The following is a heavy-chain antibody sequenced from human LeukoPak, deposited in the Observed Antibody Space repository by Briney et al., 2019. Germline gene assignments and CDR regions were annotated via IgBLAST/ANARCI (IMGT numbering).Heavy chain of an antibody. J-gene: IGHJ4*02. V-gene: IGHV3-23*01. D-gene: IGHD2-2*01. CDR3: AKALPRSHCSSTSCYVVDY. CDR2: ISGSGGST. Sequence: GGSLRLSCAASGFTFSSYAMIWVRQAPGKGLKCVSAISGSGGSTYYADSVKGRFTISRDNSKNTLYLQMNSLRAEDTAVYYCAKALPRSHCSSTSCYVVDYWGQGTLVTVSS. CDR1: GFTFSSYA.